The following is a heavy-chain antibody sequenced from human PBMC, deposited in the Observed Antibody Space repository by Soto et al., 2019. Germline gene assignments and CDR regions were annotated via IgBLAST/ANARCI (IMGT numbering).Heavy chain of an antibody. CDR3: AKEGGYNMHYFDY. CDR2: ISTFSGNT. V-gene: IGHV1-18*01. Sequence: ASVKVSCKTADYTFTDCGISWVRQAPGQGLEWMGWISTFSGNTNYAQNFQDRVTMTTDTSTTTAYMELRSLRSDDTAVYYCAKEGGYNMHYFDYWGQGTLVTVSS. CDR1: DYTFTDCG. D-gene: IGHD5-12*01. J-gene: IGHJ4*02.